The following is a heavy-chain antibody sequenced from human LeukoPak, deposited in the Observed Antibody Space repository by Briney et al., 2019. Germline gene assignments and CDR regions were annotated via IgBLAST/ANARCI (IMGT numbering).Heavy chain of an antibody. J-gene: IGHJ4*02. CDR1: GGSISSGDYY. CDR3: ARARTRLGYYYDSRGFLDY. V-gene: IGHV4-30-4*08. Sequence: PSETLSLTCTVSGGSISSGDYYWSWIRQPQGKGLEWIGYIYYSGSTYYNPSLNTRITISVDTSKNQFSLKLSSMTAADTAVYYCARARTRLGYYYDSRGFLDYWGQGTLVTVSS. CDR2: IYYSGST. D-gene: IGHD3-22*01.